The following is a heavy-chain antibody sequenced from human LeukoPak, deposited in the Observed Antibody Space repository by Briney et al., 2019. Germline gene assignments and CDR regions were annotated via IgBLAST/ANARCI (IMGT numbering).Heavy chain of an antibody. Sequence: ASVKVSCKASGYTFTIYYIHWVRQGPGQGLEWMGIINPSGGSTTYAQKFQGSCTMTRDMSTRTLYMELSSLRSEDTAFYYCARVGDYSPRGLFDPWGQGTLVTVSS. CDR1: GYTFTIYY. V-gene: IGHV1-46*01. J-gene: IGHJ5*02. CDR3: ARVGDYSPRGLFDP. D-gene: IGHD4-11*01. CDR2: INPSGGST.